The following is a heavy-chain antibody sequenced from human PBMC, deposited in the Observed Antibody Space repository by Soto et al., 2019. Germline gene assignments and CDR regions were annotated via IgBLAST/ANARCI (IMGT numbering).Heavy chain of an antibody. Sequence: GGSLRLSCAASGFTFSSYAMHWVRQAPGKGLEWVAVISYDGSNKYYADSVKGRFTISRDNSKNTLYLQMNSLRAEDTAVYYCARVYDFWSGPDYWGQGTLVTVSS. CDR2: ISYDGSNK. CDR1: GFTFSSYA. J-gene: IGHJ4*02. CDR3: ARVYDFWSGPDY. D-gene: IGHD3-3*01. V-gene: IGHV3-30-3*01.